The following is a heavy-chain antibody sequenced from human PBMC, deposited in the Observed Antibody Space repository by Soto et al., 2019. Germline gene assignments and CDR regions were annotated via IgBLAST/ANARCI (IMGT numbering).Heavy chain of an antibody. CDR1: GFTFTNYA. Sequence: VGSLRLSCATSGFTFTNYAMTWVSQGPGKGLEWVSSISAGGVSTYFADSVKGRFTISRDNSKNTLFLHMNGLRAEDTAVYYCAKMYRGYSGYIQSWGQGTLVTVSS. CDR2: ISAGGVST. V-gene: IGHV3-23*01. CDR3: AKMYRGYSGYIQS. D-gene: IGHD5-12*01. J-gene: IGHJ5*02.